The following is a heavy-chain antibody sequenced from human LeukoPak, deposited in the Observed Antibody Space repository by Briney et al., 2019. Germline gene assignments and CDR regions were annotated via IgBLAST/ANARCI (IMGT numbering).Heavy chain of an antibody. J-gene: IGHJ6*02. V-gene: IGHV3-53*01. D-gene: IGHD1-26*01. CDR2: IYSGGST. CDR1: GFTVSSNY. Sequence: PGGSLRLSCAASGFTVSSNYMSWVRQAPGKGLERVSVIYSGGSTCYADSVKGRFTISRDNSKNTLYLQMSSLRAEDTAVYYCARDPSPYGGRDYYYYYGMDVWGQGTTVTVSS. CDR3: ARDPSPYGGRDYYYYYGMDV.